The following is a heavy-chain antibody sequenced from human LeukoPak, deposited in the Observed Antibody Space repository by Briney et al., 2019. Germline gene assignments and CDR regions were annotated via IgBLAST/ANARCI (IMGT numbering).Heavy chain of an antibody. V-gene: IGHV3-66*01. CDR2: IYSGGST. Sequence: GGSLRLSCAASGFTVSSNYTSWVGQAPGKGVEWVSVIYSGGSTYYADSVKGRFTISRDNSKNTLYLQMNSLRAEDTAVYYCARAMFSYYYDSSGYRDWGQGTLVTVSS. J-gene: IGHJ4*02. CDR3: ARAMFSYYYDSSGYRD. D-gene: IGHD3-22*01. CDR1: GFTVSSNY.